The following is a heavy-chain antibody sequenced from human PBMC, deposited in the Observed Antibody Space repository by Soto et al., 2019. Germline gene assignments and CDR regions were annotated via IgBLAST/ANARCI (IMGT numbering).Heavy chain of an antibody. D-gene: IGHD6-19*01. CDR1: GDSISSISHY. CDR3: ARGTIAVAGNIAFDI. V-gene: IGHV4-39*07. Sequence: PSETLSLTCSVSGDSISSISHYWGWTRQSPGKGLEWIASFFIGGNTYYNPSLKSRVTISVDTSKNQFSLKLSSVTAADTAVYYCARGTIAVAGNIAFDIWGQGTMVTVSS. J-gene: IGHJ3*02. CDR2: FFIGGNT.